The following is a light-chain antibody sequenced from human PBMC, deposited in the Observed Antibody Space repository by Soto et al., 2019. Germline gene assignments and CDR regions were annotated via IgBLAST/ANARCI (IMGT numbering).Light chain of an antibody. Sequence: QSVLTQPPSASGSPGQSVTISCTGTSSDVGGYNFVSWFQQHPGKVPKLIMYEVSKRPTGVPDRFSGSKSGNTASLTVSGLQADDEADYYCSSNAATVYVFGTGTKVTVL. J-gene: IGLJ1*01. CDR3: SSNAATVYV. CDR2: EVS. CDR1: SSDVGGYNF. V-gene: IGLV2-8*01.